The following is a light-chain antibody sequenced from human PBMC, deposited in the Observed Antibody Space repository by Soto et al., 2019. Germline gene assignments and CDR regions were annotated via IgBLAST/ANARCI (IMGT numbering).Light chain of an antibody. V-gene: IGKV1-5*03. CDR2: KAS. Sequence: DIQMTQSPSTLSASVGDRVTITCRASQSISTWLAWYQQKPGRAPNLLISKASSLESGVPSRFSGSGSGTEFTLTIISLQPDDFATYYCQQYNSYPETFGQGTKVEIK. CDR3: QQYNSYPET. CDR1: QSISTW. J-gene: IGKJ1*01.